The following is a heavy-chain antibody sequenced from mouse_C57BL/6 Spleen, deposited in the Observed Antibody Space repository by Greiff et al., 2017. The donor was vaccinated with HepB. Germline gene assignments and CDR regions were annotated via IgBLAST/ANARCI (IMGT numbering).Heavy chain of an antibody. CDR1: GFTFSDYG. J-gene: IGHJ2*01. V-gene: IGHV5-17*01. D-gene: IGHD1-1*01. CDR2: ISSGSSTI. CDR3: ARWGTTVVFDY. Sequence: EVKLVESGGGLVKPGGSLKLSCAASGFTFSDYGMHWVRQAPEKGLAWVAYISSGSSTIYYADTVKGRFTISRDNAKNTMFLKMTSLRSEDTAMYYCARWGTTVVFDYWGQGTTLTVSS.